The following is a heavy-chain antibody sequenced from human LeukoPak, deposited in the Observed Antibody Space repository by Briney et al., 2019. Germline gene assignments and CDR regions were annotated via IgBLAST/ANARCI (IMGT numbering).Heavy chain of an antibody. CDR1: GGSISSYY. CDR2: INHSGST. Sequence: SETLSLTCTVSGGSISSYYWSWIRQPPGKGLEWIGEINHSGSTNYNPSLKSRATISVDTSKNQFSLKLSSVTAADTAVYYCARGPHIVATITRAVAGSSYFDYWGQGTLVTVSS. J-gene: IGHJ4*02. CDR3: ARGPHIVATITRAVAGSSYFDY. V-gene: IGHV4-34*01. D-gene: IGHD5-12*01.